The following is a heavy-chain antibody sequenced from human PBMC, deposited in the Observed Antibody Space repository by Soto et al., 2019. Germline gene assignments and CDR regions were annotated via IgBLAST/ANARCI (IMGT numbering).Heavy chain of an antibody. CDR1: GYTFTSYG. Sequence: QVQLVQSGAEVKKPGASVKVSCKASGYTFTSYGISWVRQAPGQGLEWMGWISAYNGNTNYAQKLQGRVTMTTDTSTSTAYMELRSLRSDDTAVYYCARDFPTYYDFWCGKHDAFDIWGQGTMVTVSS. CDR2: ISAYNGNT. J-gene: IGHJ3*02. V-gene: IGHV1-18*01. CDR3: ARDFPTYYDFWCGKHDAFDI. D-gene: IGHD3-3*01.